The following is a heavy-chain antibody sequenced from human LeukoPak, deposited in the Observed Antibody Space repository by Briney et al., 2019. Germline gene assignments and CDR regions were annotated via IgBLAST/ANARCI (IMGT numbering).Heavy chain of an antibody. CDR1: GGSFSGYY. CDR2: INHSGST. J-gene: IGHJ5*02. CDR3: ARLMYYYGSGSYYNPRRINWFDP. Sequence: SETLSLTCAVYGGSFSGYYWSWIRQPPGKGLEWIGEINHSGSTNYNPSLKSRVTISVDTSKNQFSLKLSSVTAADTAVYYCARLMYYYGSGSYYNPRRINWFDPWGQGTLVTVSS. D-gene: IGHD3-10*01. V-gene: IGHV4-34*01.